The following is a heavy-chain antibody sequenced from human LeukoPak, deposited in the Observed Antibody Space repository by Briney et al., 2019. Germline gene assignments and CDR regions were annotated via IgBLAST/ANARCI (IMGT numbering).Heavy chain of an antibody. CDR3: ARARIAAAGGGFDY. J-gene: IGHJ4*02. CDR1: GYTFTGYY. CDR2: INPNSGGT. V-gene: IGHV1-2*02. Sequence: ASVKVSCKASGYTFTGYYMHWVRQAPGQGLEWMGWINPNSGGTNYAQKFQGRVTMTRDTSISTASMELSRLTSDDPAVCYLARARIAAAGGGFDYWGQGTLVTVSS. D-gene: IGHD6-13*01.